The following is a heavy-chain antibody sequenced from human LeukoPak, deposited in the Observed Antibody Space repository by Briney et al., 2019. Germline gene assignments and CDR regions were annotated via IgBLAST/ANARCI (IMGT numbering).Heavy chain of an antibody. CDR2: ISAYNGNT. J-gene: IGHJ4*02. CDR1: GYTFIGYY. Sequence: ASVKVSRKVSGYTFIGYYIHWVRQAPGQGLEWMGWISAYNGNTNYAQKLQGRVTMTTDTSTSTAYMELRSLRSDDTAVYYCARDRITMIVVVTPDFDYWGQGTLVTVSS. CDR3: ARDRITMIVVVTPDFDY. V-gene: IGHV1-18*04. D-gene: IGHD3-22*01.